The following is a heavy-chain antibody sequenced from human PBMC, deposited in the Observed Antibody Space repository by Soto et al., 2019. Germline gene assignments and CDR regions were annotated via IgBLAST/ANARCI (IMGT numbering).Heavy chain of an antibody. CDR3: AREHLPSTYESFDY. Sequence: QVQLVQSGAEMKKPGASVKVSCKASGYTFTTYGISWVRQAPGQGLEWMGWISAYNGNTHYAQKLQGRVTMTTDTPTRTAYVELRSLRSDDTAVYYCAREHLPSTYESFDYWGQGRQVTVTS. J-gene: IGHJ4*02. CDR1: GYTFTTYG. D-gene: IGHD3-3*02. V-gene: IGHV1-18*04. CDR2: ISAYNGNT.